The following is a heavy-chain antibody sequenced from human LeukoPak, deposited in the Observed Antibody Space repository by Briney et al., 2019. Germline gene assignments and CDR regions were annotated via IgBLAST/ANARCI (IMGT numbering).Heavy chain of an antibody. CDR3: AKARHQTRTLYYFDY. CDR2: ISGSGGST. J-gene: IGHJ4*02. CDR1: GFTFSSYA. V-gene: IGHV3-23*01. D-gene: IGHD1-1*01. Sequence: AGGSLRLSCAASGFTFSSYAMSWVRQAPGKGLEWVSAISGSGGSTYYADSVKGRFTISRDNSKNTLYLQMNGLRAEDTAVYYCAKARHQTRTLYYFDYWGQGTLVTVSS.